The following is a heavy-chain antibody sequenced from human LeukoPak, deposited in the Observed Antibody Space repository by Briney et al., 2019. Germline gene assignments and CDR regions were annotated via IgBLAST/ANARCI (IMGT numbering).Heavy chain of an antibody. V-gene: IGHV4-39*07. CDR3: ARDLIAAAGTWFDP. J-gene: IGHJ5*02. CDR2: ISYSGST. CDR1: GGSISSSSYY. D-gene: IGHD6-13*01. Sequence: SETLSLTCTVSGGSISSSSYYCGWIRQPPGTGLEWIGSISYSGSTYYNPSLKSRVTISVDTSKNQFSLKLSSVTAADTAVYYCARDLIAAAGTWFDPWGQGTLVTVSS.